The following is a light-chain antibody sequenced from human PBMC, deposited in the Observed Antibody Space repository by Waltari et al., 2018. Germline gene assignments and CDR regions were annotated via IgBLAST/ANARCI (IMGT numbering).Light chain of an antibody. V-gene: IGKV1-33*01. CDR1: QDISTY. J-gene: IGKJ4*01. Sequence: DIQMTQSSSSLSASVGDRVTITCQASQDISTYLSWYQQKPGRGPKLLIYDASRLEEGVPSRFSGSGSGTDFTFTISSLQTEDIETYYCQQYDNIPLTFGGGTKVDLK. CDR3: QQYDNIPLT. CDR2: DAS.